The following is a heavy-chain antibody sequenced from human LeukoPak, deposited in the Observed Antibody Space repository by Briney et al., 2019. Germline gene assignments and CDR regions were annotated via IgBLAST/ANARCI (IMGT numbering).Heavy chain of an antibody. CDR1: GASISRSTYY. D-gene: IGHD6-19*01. Sequence: SETLSLTCSVSGASISRSTYYWGWIRQPPGKGLEWIGYIYYSGSTNYNPSLKSRVTISVDTSKNQFSLKLSSVTAADTAVYYCARHGYSSGWYNSGNWFDPWGQGTLVTVSS. CDR3: ARHGYSSGWYNSGNWFDP. J-gene: IGHJ5*02. V-gene: IGHV4-61*05. CDR2: IYYSGST.